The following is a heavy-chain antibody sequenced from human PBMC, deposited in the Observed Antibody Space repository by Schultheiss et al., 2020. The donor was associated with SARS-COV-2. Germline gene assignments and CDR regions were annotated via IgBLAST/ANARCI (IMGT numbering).Heavy chain of an antibody. D-gene: IGHD3-10*01. CDR3: TAGTSTDY. CDR1: GFTFSGSA. Sequence: GGSLRLSCAASGFTFSGSAMHWVRQASGKGLEWVGRIRSKANSYATAYASSVKGRFTISRDDSKNTAYLQMNSLKTEDTAVYYCTAGTSTDYWGQGTLVTVSS. V-gene: IGHV3-73*01. J-gene: IGHJ4*02. CDR2: IRSKANSYAT.